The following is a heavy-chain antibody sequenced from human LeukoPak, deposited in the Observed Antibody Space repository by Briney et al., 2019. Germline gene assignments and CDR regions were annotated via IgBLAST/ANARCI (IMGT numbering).Heavy chain of an antibody. Sequence: SETLSLTCTVSGGSISSYYWSWIRQPPGKGLEWIGYIYYSGNTNYNPSLKSRVTILVDTSKNQFSPKLSSVTAADTAVYYCARHRIPAWIDYWGQGTLVTVSS. CDR2: IYYSGNT. CDR3: ARHRIPAWIDY. J-gene: IGHJ4*02. V-gene: IGHV4-59*08. D-gene: IGHD2-2*01. CDR1: GGSISSYY.